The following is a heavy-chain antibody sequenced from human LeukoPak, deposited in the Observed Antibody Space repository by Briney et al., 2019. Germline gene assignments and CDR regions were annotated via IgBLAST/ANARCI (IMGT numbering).Heavy chain of an antibody. CDR2: IYYSGST. D-gene: IGHD5-12*01. Sequence: SETLSLTCTVSGGSISSYYWSWIRQPPGKGLEWIGYIYYSGSTNYNPSLKSRVTISVDTSKNQFSLNLSSVTAADTAVYYCARRLYSGYDYAGFDYWGQGTLVTVPS. CDR3: ARRLYSGYDYAGFDY. V-gene: IGHV4-59*08. CDR1: GGSISSYY. J-gene: IGHJ4*02.